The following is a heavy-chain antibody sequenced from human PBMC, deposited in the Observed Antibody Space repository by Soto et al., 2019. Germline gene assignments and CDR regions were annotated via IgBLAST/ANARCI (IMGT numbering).Heavy chain of an antibody. J-gene: IGHJ5*02. CDR2: INPSGTTT. CDR1: GFTFSRYY. V-gene: IGHV1-46*01. CDR3: ARDNSESKSWWFDP. D-gene: IGHD1-26*01. Sequence: QVQLVQSGTEVKQPGASVKVSCKASGFTFSRYYFHWVRQAPGQGLEWMGLINPSGTTTYYAQKFQGRVTLTRDTSTSTVSMELSSLRSEDTAVYYCARDNSESKSWWFDPWGQGTLVTFSS.